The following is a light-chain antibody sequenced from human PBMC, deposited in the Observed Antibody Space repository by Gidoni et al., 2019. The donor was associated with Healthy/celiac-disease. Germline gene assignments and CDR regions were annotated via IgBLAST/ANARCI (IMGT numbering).Light chain of an antibody. Sequence: ANQMTQPPSSLSPSVGDRVTLTCRASQDIRNDLGCYQQKPGKAPKLLIYAASSLQSGVPSRFSGSGSGTDFTLTISSLQPEDFATYYCLQDYNYPPTFGGGTKVEIK. CDR3: LQDYNYPPT. CDR2: AAS. CDR1: QDIRND. J-gene: IGKJ4*01. V-gene: IGKV1-6*01.